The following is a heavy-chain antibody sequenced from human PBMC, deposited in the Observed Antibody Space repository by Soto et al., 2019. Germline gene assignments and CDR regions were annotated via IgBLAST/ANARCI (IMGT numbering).Heavy chain of an antibody. Sequence: ASVKVSCKASGYTFSDYYIHWVRQAPGQGLEWMGWINPNSGGTKYAPKFQGGVTMTRDTSITTAYMELSRLRSGDTAVYYCAREPATAKPEGVDFWGQGTLVTAPQ. J-gene: IGHJ4*02. D-gene: IGHD1-1*01. CDR3: AREPATAKPEGVDF. CDR2: INPNSGGT. CDR1: GYTFSDYY. V-gene: IGHV1-2*02.